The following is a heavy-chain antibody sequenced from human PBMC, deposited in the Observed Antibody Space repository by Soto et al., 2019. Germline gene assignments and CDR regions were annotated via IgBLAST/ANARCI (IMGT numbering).Heavy chain of an antibody. CDR1: GGTFSSYT. CDR3: AKVERLYYYYGMDV. V-gene: IGHV1-69*02. Sequence: QVQLVQSGAEVKKPGSSVKVSCKASGGTFSSYTISWVRQAPGQGLEWMGRIIPILGIANYAQKFQGRVTITADKSTSTAYMELSSLRSEDTAVYYCAKVERLYYYYGMDVWDQGTTVTVSS. J-gene: IGHJ6*02. CDR2: IIPILGIA. D-gene: IGHD1-1*01.